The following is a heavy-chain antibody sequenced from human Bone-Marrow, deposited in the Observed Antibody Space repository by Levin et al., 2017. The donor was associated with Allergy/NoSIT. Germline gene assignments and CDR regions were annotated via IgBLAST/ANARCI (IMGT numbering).Heavy chain of an antibody. CDR3: ARAGRRIAARLVFPLDY. D-gene: IGHD6-6*01. Sequence: PGGSLRLSCAASGFTFSDYYMSWIRQAPGKGLEWVSYISSSSSYTNYADSVKGRFTISRDNAKNSLYLQMNSLRAEDTAVYYCARAGRRIAARLVFPLDYWGQGTLVTVSS. CDR1: GFTFSDYY. V-gene: IGHV3-11*06. J-gene: IGHJ4*02. CDR2: ISSSSSYT.